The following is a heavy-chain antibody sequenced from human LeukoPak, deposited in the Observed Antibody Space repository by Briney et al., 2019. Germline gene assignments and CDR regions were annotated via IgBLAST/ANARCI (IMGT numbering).Heavy chain of an antibody. Sequence: SCKVSGYTLTELSMHWVRQAPGKGLEWVAVISYDGNNKYYADSVKGRFTISRDNSKNTLYLQMNSLRDEDTAVYYCVKSEGVFGRQYHFDYWGQGTLVTVSS. J-gene: IGHJ4*02. CDR2: ISYDGNNK. CDR1: GYTLTELS. V-gene: IGHV3-30-3*02. CDR3: VKSEGVFGRQYHFDY. D-gene: IGHD3-16*01.